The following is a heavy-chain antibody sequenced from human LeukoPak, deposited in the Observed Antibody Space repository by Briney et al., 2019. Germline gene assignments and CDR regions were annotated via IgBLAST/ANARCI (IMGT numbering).Heavy chain of an antibody. Sequence: GGSLRLSCAASGFTFSSYGMSWVRQAPGKGLEWVSGINWNGGSTGYADSVKGRFTISRDNAKNSLYLQMNSLRAEDTALYYCARDGAYCGGDCYSPFDYWGQGTLVTVSS. CDR2: INWNGGST. CDR3: ARDGAYCGGDCYSPFDY. D-gene: IGHD2-21*02. J-gene: IGHJ4*02. CDR1: GFTFSSYG. V-gene: IGHV3-20*04.